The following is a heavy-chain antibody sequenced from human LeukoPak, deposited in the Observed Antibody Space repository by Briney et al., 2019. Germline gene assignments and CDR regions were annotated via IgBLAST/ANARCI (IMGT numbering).Heavy chain of an antibody. V-gene: IGHV4-34*01. J-gene: IGHJ4*02. Sequence: PSETLSLTCAVYGGSFSGYYWSWIRQPPGKGLEWIGEINHSGSTNYNPSLKSRVTISVDTSKNQFSLKLSSVTAADTAVYYCARRRWGYYDSSGEFDYWGQGTLVTVSS. D-gene: IGHD3-22*01. CDR1: GGSFSGYY. CDR3: ARRRWGYYDSSGEFDY. CDR2: INHSGST.